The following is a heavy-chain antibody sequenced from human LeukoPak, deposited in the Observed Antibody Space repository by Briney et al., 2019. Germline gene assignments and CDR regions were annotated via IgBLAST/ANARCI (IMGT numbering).Heavy chain of an antibody. J-gene: IGHJ6*03. V-gene: IGHV3-30*01. Sequence: HPGRSLRLSCAASGFPFSSYAMDWVRQAPGKGLEWVAVISYDGSNKYYAHSVKGRLTISRDNSKNTLYLQMNSLRAEDTAVYYCCRVVVTDNTYYYYYMDVWGKGTTVTVSS. D-gene: IGHD2-21*02. CDR1: GFPFSSYA. CDR2: ISYDGSNK. CDR3: CRVVVTDNTYYYYYMDV.